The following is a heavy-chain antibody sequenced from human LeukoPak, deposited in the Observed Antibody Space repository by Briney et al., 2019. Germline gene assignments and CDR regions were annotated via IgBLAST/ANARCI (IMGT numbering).Heavy chain of an antibody. CDR3: ATDYICSRTSCYTGVGFDY. CDR2: IYSDGST. V-gene: IGHV3-53*01. D-gene: IGHD2-2*02. CDR1: GFTVSDNY. J-gene: IGHJ4*01. Sequence: GESLRLSCAASGFTVSDNYMNWVRQAPGKGLEWVSIIYSDGSTYYADSVKGRFTVSRDISKNTLYLQMNSLRAEDSAVYYCATDYICSRTSCYTGVGFDYWGQGTLVTVSS.